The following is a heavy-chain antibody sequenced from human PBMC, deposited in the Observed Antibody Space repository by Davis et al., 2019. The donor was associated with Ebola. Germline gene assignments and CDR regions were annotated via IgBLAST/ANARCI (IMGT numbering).Heavy chain of an antibody. CDR1: GFTFSSYG. CDR3: AKDPSFWIRFGGHYGMDV. Sequence: GGSLRLSCAASGFTFSSYGMHWVRQAPGKGLEWVSAISGSGGSTYYADSVKGRFTISRDNSKNTLYLQMNSLRAEDTAVYYCAKDPSFWIRFGGHYGMDVWGQGTTVTVSS. D-gene: IGHD3-16*01. J-gene: IGHJ6*02. CDR2: ISGSGGST. V-gene: IGHV3-23*01.